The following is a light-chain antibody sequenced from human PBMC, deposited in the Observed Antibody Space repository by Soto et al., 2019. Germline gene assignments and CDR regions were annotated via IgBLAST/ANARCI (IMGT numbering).Light chain of an antibody. Sequence: DIVFTHSPFALSLSPVERATLSCLASQNVDSTYLAWYQQKPGDAPTLVLYDSTRRAPGVPDRLSGSGSGTDFTLTISRLDPEDFAVYFCQQHGGSTLYYFGPGTKVDIK. CDR3: QQHGGSTLYY. CDR2: DST. V-gene: IGKV3-20*01. CDR1: QNVDSTY. J-gene: IGKJ2*01.